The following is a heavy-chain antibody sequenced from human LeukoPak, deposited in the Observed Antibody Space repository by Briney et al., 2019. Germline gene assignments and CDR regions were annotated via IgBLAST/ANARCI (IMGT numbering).Heavy chain of an antibody. CDR1: GFTFSSYA. CDR2: ISYDGSNK. CDR3: AKDSQQLGFDP. Sequence: GGSLRLSCAASGFTFSSYAMHWVRQAPGKGLEWVAVISYDGSNKYYADSVKGRFTISRDNSKNTLYLQMNSLRAEDTAVYYCAKDSQQLGFDPWGQGTLVTVSS. J-gene: IGHJ5*02. V-gene: IGHV3-30-3*01. D-gene: IGHD6-13*01.